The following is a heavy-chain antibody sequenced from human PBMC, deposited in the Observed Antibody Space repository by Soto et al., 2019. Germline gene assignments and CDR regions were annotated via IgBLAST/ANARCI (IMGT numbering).Heavy chain of an antibody. D-gene: IGHD6-19*01. J-gene: IGHJ4*02. V-gene: IGHV1-2*02. CDR2: INPNSGAT. Sequence: GASVKVSCKASGYTFTDYYLYWVRQAPGQGLEWMGWINPNSGATNYAQKFQGRVTMTRNTSISTAYMELSSLRSEDTAVYYCWLVAYWGQGTLVTVSS. CDR1: GYTFTDYY. CDR3: WLVAY.